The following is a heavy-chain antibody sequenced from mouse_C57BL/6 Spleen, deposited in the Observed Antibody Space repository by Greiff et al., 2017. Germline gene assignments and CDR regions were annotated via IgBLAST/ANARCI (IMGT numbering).Heavy chain of an antibody. Sequence: QVQLQQSGAELVMPGASVKLSCKASGYTFTSYWMHWVKQRPGQGLEWIGEIDPSDSYTNYNQKFKGKSTLTVDKSSSAAYMQLSSLTSEDSAVYYCARWGTTTAFDVWGTGTTVTVSS. CDR1: GYTFTSYW. CDR3: ARWGTTTAFDV. V-gene: IGHV1-69*01. J-gene: IGHJ1*03. CDR2: IDPSDSYT. D-gene: IGHD2-1*01.